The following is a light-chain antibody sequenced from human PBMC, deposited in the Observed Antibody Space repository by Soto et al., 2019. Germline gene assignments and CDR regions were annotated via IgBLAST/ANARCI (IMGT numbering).Light chain of an antibody. CDR2: DAS. CDR3: QQYGRSPWT. J-gene: IGKJ1*01. CDR1: QSVSSSY. V-gene: IGKV3-20*01. Sequence: EIVLTQSPGTLSLSPGERATLSCRASQSVSSSYLAWYQQKPGQAPRLLIFDASRRATGIPDRFSGSGSGTDFTLTLSRLEPEDFAVYYCQQYGRSPWTFGQGTKVEVK.